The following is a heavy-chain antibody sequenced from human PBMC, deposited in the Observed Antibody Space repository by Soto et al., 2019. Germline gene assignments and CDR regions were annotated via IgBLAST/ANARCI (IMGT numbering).Heavy chain of an antibody. CDR3: ARGENFVWGS. CDR2: IHHRGTT. J-gene: IGHJ4*02. D-gene: IGHD3-16*01. Sequence: QVQLHESGPGLVKPSGTLFLTCTISGAPIISTNWCTWVRKSPGKGLEWIGQIHHRGTTTYNPSIKSRVTITLDKSKNQYSQNMSSVTAEDTAVYYCARGENFVWGSGGQGTLVIVSS. CDR1: GAPIISTNW. V-gene: IGHV4-4*02.